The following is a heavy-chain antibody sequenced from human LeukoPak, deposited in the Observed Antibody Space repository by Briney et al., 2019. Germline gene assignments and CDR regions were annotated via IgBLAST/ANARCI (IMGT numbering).Heavy chain of an antibody. J-gene: IGHJ6*03. Sequence: GGSLRLSCAASGFTFSSYAMSWVRQAPGKGLEWVSAISGSGGSTYYADSVKGRFTISRDNSKNTLYLQMNSLRAEDTAVYYCAKVRVPAAIEYYYYYMDVWGKGTTVTVSS. D-gene: IGHD2-2*02. CDR2: ISGSGGST. CDR3: AKVRVPAAIEYYYYYMDV. CDR1: GFTFSSYA. V-gene: IGHV3-23*01.